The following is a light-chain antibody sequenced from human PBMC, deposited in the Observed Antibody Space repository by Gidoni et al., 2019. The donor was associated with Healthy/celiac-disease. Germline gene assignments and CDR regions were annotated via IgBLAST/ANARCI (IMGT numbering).Light chain of an antibody. CDR3: QQRSNWHPGYT. CDR1: QSVSSY. Sequence: IVLTQSPATLSLSPGERATLSCRASQSVSSYLAWYQQKPGQAPRLLIYDASNRATGIPARLSGSGSGTDCTLTISSLEPEDFAVYYCQQRSNWHPGYTFGQGTKLEIK. J-gene: IGKJ2*01. V-gene: IGKV3-11*01. CDR2: DAS.